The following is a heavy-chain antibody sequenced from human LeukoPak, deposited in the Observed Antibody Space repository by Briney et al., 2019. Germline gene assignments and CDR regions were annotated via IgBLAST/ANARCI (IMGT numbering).Heavy chain of an antibody. Sequence: PSETLSLTCAVYGGSFSGYYWSWIRQPPGKGLEWIGEINHSGSTNYNPSLKSRVTISVATSKNQFSLKLSSVTAADTAVYYCARGGPPTVTRFDYWGQGTLVTVSS. CDR1: GGSFSGYY. J-gene: IGHJ4*02. CDR3: ARGGPPTVTRFDY. CDR2: INHSGST. D-gene: IGHD4-17*01. V-gene: IGHV4-34*01.